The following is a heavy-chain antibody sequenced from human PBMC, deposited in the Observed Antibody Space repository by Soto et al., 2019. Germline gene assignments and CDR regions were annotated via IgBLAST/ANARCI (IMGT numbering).Heavy chain of an antibody. CDR3: ARDQGKVDAADDAFDM. V-gene: IGHV1-69*08. CDR1: GGTFSSYS. D-gene: IGHD2-15*01. Sequence: QVQLVQSGAEVKKPGSSVKVSCKASGGTFSSYSITWVRQAPGQGLEWMGTIIPILGIANYAQKFQGRVTITADKSTSTAYMELSSLRSEDTGVYYCARDQGKVDAADDAFDMWGQGTMVTVSS. CDR2: IIPILGIA. J-gene: IGHJ3*02.